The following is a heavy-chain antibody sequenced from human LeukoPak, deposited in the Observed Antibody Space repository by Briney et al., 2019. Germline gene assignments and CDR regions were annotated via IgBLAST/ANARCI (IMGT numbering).Heavy chain of an antibody. CDR3: ARDAVRYFDWLLHQHALDI. V-gene: IGHV4-61*02. D-gene: IGHD3-9*01. CDR1: GGSISSGSYY. CDR2: IYTSGST. Sequence: SQTLSLTCTVSGGSISSGSYYWSWIRQPAGKGLEWIGRIYTSGSTNYNPSLKSRVTISVDTSKNQFSLKLSSVTAADTAVYYCARDAVRYFDWLLHQHALDIWGQGTMVTVSS. J-gene: IGHJ3*02.